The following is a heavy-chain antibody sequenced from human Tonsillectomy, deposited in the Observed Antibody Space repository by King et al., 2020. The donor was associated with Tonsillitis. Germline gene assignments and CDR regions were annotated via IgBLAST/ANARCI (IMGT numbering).Heavy chain of an antibody. V-gene: IGHV1-2*02. J-gene: IGHJ4*02. Sequence: VQLVESGAEVKKPGASVKVSCKASGYTFTGYYIHWVRQAPGQGLEWMGWINPNSGGTNYAQRFQGRVTMTRDTSISTAYMELSRLRSDDTAVYYCARGGTGWELLYFFDSWDQGTLVTVSS. CDR3: ARGGTGWELLYFFDS. D-gene: IGHD1-26*01. CDR1: GYTFTGYY. CDR2: INPNSGGT.